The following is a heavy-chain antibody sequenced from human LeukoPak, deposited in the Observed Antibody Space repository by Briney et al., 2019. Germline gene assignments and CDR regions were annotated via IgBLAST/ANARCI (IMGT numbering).Heavy chain of an antibody. V-gene: IGHV4-59*01. Sequence: SETLSLTCTVSGGSISSYYWSWIRQPPGKGLEWIGYIYYTGSTNYNPSLKSRVTMSADTSKNQFSLKLSSVTAADTAVYYCARVVAAAAWLDPWGQGILVTVSP. CDR2: IYYTGST. D-gene: IGHD6-13*01. CDR3: ARVVAAAAWLDP. CDR1: GGSISSYY. J-gene: IGHJ5*02.